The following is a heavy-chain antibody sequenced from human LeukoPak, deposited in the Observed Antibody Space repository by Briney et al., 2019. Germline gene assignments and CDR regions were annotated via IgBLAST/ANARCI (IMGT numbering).Heavy chain of an antibody. CDR3: ARELALYFDY. CDR2: ISSSGSTI. D-gene: IGHD1-1*01. CDR1: GFAFGKYA. J-gene: IGHJ4*02. Sequence: PGGSLRLPCAASGFAFGKYAMHWVRQAPGKGLEWVSYISSSGSTIYYADSVKGRFTISRDNAKNSLYLQMNSLRAEDTAVYYCARELALYFDYRGQGTLVTVSS. V-gene: IGHV3-48*03.